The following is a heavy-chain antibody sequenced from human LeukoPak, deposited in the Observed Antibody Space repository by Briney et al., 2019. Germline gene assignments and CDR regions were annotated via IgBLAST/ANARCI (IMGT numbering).Heavy chain of an antibody. CDR1: GGSFSGYY. V-gene: IGHV4-34*01. CDR2: INHSGST. J-gene: IGHJ6*02. D-gene: IGHD2-15*01. CDR3: ARGVHCSGGSCYGRYGMDV. Sequence: SETLSLTCAVYGGSFSGYYWSWIRQPPGKGLEWIGEINHSGSTNYNPSLKSRVTISVDTSKNQFSLKLSSVTAADTAVYYCARGVHCSGGSCYGRYGMDVWGQGTTVTVSS.